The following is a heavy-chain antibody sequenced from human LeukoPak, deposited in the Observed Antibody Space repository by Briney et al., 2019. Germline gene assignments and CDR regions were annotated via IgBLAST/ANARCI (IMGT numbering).Heavy chain of an antibody. CDR3: AKDRGVRGFYDAFDI. V-gene: IGHV3-23*01. D-gene: IGHD3-10*01. CDR2: ISRSGGST. J-gene: IGHJ3*02. CDR1: GFTFSSYA. Sequence: GGSLRLSCAASGFTFSSYAMSWVRQAPGKGLEWVSAISRSGGSTYYADSVKGRFTISRDNSKNTLYLQMNSLRAEDTAVYYCAKDRGVRGFYDAFDIWGQGTIVTVSS.